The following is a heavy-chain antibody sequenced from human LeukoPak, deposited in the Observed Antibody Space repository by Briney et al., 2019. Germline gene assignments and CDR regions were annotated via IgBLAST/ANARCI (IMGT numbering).Heavy chain of an antibody. CDR3: VKGFGDMIRGVPQS. J-gene: IGHJ5*02. D-gene: IGHD3-10*01. V-gene: IGHV3-64D*06. CDR1: GVTVRKYA. Sequence: AGGSIRLSFSTSGVTVRKYAMYWVRQVAGRGVEIVAAISGNGGSTYNADSVKDRFTISRDNPKNTLYLQMSTLRAEDTAVYYCVKGFGDMIRGVPQSWGQGTLVTVSS. CDR2: ISGNGGST.